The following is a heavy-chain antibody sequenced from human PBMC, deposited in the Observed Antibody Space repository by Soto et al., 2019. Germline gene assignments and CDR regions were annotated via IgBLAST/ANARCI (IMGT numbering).Heavy chain of an antibody. CDR2: SSNSGTFS. J-gene: IGHJ6*02. V-gene: IGHV3-11*06. Sequence: WGTLSLACEGAGDTSSGCSMNWCSQTPGKGLEWLSCSSNSGTFSRYADSVKGRFTISRDNAKNLLYLQMNSLRAEDTAVYFCASVNLRFSYAIAVWGQGTTVPVSS. CDR1: GDTSSGCS. CDR3: ASVNLRFSYAIAV. D-gene: IGHD3-3*01.